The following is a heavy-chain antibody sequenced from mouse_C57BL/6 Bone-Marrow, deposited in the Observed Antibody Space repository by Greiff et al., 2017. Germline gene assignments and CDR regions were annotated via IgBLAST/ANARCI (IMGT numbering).Heavy chain of an antibody. Sequence: QVQLQQPGTELVKPGASVKLSCKASGYTFTSYWMHWVKQRPGQGLEWIGNINPSNGGPNYNEKFKSKATLTVDKSSSPAYMQLSSLTSEDSAVYYCARSMAPYARDYWGQGTSVTVSS. CDR3: ARSMAPYARDY. V-gene: IGHV1-53*01. D-gene: IGHD2-3*01. CDR2: INPSNGGP. J-gene: IGHJ4*01. CDR1: GYTFTSYW.